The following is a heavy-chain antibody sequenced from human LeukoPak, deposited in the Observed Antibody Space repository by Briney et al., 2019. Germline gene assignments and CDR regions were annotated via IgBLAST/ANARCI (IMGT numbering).Heavy chain of an antibody. J-gene: IGHJ5*02. Sequence: SETLSLTCTVSGGSISSYYWSWIRQPAGKGLEWIGRIHISGSTNYNPSLKSRVTMSADTSKNQFSLKLSSVTAADTAVYYCAGEEVYGRSYRSDPWGQGTLATVSS. CDR3: AGEEVYGRSYRSDP. CDR2: IHISGST. V-gene: IGHV4-4*07. D-gene: IGHD1-26*01. CDR1: GGSISSYY.